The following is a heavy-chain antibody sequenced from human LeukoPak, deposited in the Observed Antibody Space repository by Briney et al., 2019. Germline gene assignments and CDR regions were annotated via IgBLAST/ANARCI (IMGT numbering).Heavy chain of an antibody. CDR1: GGSISSYC. CDR3: AREGYYYDSSGYYPHYFDY. Sequence: SETLSLTCTVSGGSISSYCWSWIRQPPGKGLEWIGYIYYSGSTNYNPPLKSRVTISVDSSKNQFSLKLSSVTAADTAVYYCAREGYYYDSSGYYPHYFDYWGQGTLVTVSS. V-gene: IGHV4-59*01. D-gene: IGHD3-22*01. J-gene: IGHJ4*02. CDR2: IYYSGST.